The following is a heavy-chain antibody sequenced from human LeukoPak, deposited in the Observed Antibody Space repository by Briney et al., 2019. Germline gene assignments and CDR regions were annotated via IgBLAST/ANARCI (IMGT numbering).Heavy chain of an antibody. CDR3: AVHLPGDYLDR. J-gene: IGHJ4*02. V-gene: IGHV1-8*01. CDR1: GYAFNIYD. Sequence: ASVKVSCEASGYAFNIYDINWVRQATGQGLEWMGWMNPDSGNTGFAQKFQGRVTMTRNTSITTAYMELSSLRFEDTAVHYCAVHLPGDYLDRWGQGTLVTVSS. CDR2: MNPDSGNT.